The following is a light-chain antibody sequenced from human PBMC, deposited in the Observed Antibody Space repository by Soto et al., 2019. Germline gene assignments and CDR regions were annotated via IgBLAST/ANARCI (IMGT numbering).Light chain of an antibody. CDR2: GAS. CDR1: QSVSSSY. Sequence: EIVLTQSPGTLSLSPGERATLSCRASQSVSSSYFAWYQQKPGQAPRPLIYGASSRATGIPDRFSGSGSGTDFTLTISRPEPEDFAVYYCHQYGSSPSRVTFGPGTRVDIK. V-gene: IGKV3-20*01. CDR3: HQYGSSPSRVT. J-gene: IGKJ3*01.